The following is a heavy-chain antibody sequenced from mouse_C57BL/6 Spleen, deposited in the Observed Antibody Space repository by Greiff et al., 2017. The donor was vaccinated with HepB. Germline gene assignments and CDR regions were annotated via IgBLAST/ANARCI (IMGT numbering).Heavy chain of an antibody. Sequence: EVKVVESGGGLVQPGGSMKLSCVASGFTFSNYWMNWVRQSPEKGLEWVAQIRLKSDNYATHYAESVKGRFTISRDDSKSSVYLQMNNLRAEDTGIYYCTGYDYDKAWFAYWGQGTLVTVSA. J-gene: IGHJ3*01. D-gene: IGHD2-4*01. CDR1: GFTFSNYW. V-gene: IGHV6-3*01. CDR3: TGYDYDKAWFAY. CDR2: IRLKSDNYAT.